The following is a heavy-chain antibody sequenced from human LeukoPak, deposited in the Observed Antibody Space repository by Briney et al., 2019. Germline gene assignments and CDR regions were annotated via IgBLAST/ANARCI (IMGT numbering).Heavy chain of an antibody. Sequence: ASVKVSCKTSGYTFTTYDINWVRQAAGQGLEWIGWMNPNSGNTGYAQKFQGRVTMTRSTSISTTYMDLSSLRSDDTAVYYCARVNGPVDYWGQGTLVTVSS. CDR1: GYTFTTYD. CDR3: ARVNGPVDY. D-gene: IGHD1-1*01. J-gene: IGHJ4*02. CDR2: MNPNSGNT. V-gene: IGHV1-8*01.